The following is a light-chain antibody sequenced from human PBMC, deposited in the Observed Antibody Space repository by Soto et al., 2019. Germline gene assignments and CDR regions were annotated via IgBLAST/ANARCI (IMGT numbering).Light chain of an antibody. CDR1: SSDVGSYNL. J-gene: IGLJ3*02. CDR2: EVS. Sequence: SALTQPASVSGSPGQSITISCTGTSSDVGSYNLVSWYQQHPGKAPKLMIYEVSKRPSGVSNRFSGSKSGNTASLTISGLQAEDEADYYCCSYAGSSSGVFGGGTKVTVL. CDR3: CSYAGSSSGV. V-gene: IGLV2-23*02.